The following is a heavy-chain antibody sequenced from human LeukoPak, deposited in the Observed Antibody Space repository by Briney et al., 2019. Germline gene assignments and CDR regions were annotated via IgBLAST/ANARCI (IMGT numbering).Heavy chain of an antibody. CDR1: GGSFSGYY. CDR3: AREANYYYGSGSYHFDY. V-gene: IGHV4-34*01. CDR2: INHSGST. D-gene: IGHD3-10*01. J-gene: IGHJ4*02. Sequence: PSETLSLTCAVYGGSFSGYYWSWIRQPPGQGLEWIGEINHSGSTNYNPSLKSRVTISVDTSKNQFSLKLSSVTAADTAVYYCAREANYYYGSGSYHFDYWGQGTLVTVSS.